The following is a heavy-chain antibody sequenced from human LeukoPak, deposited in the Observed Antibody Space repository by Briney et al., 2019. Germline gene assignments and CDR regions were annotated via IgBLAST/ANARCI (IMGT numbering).Heavy chain of an antibody. CDR1: GFNLSRFA. Sequence: GGSLRLSCAASGFNLSRFAMTWVRQASGMGLEWVSSLSDSGENSYYADSVKGRFTISRDSSKNMLFLRLTNLRAEDTAVYYCAKVRPGYSHYFYFMDVWATGTMVTVSS. D-gene: IGHD5-18*01. CDR2: LSDSGENS. CDR3: AKVRPGYSHYFYFMDV. J-gene: IGHJ6*03. V-gene: IGHV3-23*01.